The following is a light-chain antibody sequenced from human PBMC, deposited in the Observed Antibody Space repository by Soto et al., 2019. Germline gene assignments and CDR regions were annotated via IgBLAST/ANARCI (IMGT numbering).Light chain of an antibody. V-gene: IGLV2-18*02. CDR1: SSDVGYYNR. CDR3: QSYDSSLSGVV. J-gene: IGLJ2*01. CDR2: EVS. Sequence: QSALTQPPSVSGSPGQSVTISCTGTSSDVGYYNRVSWYQQPPGTAPKLLIYEVSNRPSGVPDRFSGSKSGTSASLAITGLQAEDEADYYCQSYDSSLSGVVFGGGTKLTVL.